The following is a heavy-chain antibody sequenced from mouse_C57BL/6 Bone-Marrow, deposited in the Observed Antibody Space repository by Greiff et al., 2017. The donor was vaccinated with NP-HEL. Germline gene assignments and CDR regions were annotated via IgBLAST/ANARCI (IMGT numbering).Heavy chain of an antibody. D-gene: IGHD1-1*01. Sequence: EVQLQQSGPELVKPGASVKIPCKASGYTFTDYNMDWVKQSHGKSLEWIGDINPNNGGTIYNQKFKGKATLTVDKSSSTAYMELRSLTSEDTAVYYCARKEVSTVVGYYFDYWGQGTTLTVSS. CDR1: GYTFTDYN. V-gene: IGHV1-18*01. CDR2: INPNNGGT. J-gene: IGHJ2*01. CDR3: ARKEVSTVVGYYFDY.